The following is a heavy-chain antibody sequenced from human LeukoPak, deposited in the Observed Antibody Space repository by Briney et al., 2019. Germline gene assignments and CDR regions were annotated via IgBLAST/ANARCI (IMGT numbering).Heavy chain of an antibody. CDR1: GGTFSSYA. Sequence: GASVKVSCKASGGTFSSYAISWVRQAPGQGLEWMGGIIPIFGTANYAQKFQGRVTITADESTSTAYMELSSLRSEDTAVYYCSSKYYDSSVPLDYWGQGTQVTVSS. D-gene: IGHD3-22*01. J-gene: IGHJ4*02. CDR2: IIPIFGTA. CDR3: SSKYYDSSVPLDY. V-gene: IGHV1-69*13.